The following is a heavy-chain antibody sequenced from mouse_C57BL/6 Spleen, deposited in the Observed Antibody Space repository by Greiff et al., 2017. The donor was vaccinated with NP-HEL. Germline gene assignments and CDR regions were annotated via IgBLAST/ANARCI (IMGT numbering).Heavy chain of an antibody. CDR2: IDPSDSYT. V-gene: IGHV1-69*01. CDR3: ARDTTEILDY. Sequence: QVQLQQPGAELVMPGASVKLSCKASGYTFTSYWMHWVKQRPGQGLEWIGEIDPSDSYTNYNQKFKGKSTLTVDKSSSTAYMQLSSLTSEDSAVYYCARDTTEILDYWGQGTTLTVSS. J-gene: IGHJ2*01. CDR1: GYTFTSYW. D-gene: IGHD1-1*01.